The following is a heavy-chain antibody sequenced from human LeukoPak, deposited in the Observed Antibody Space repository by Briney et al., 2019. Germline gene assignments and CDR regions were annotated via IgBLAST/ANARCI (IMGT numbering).Heavy chain of an antibody. J-gene: IGHJ6*02. CDR3: ARSRIAARRGYYYGMDV. Sequence: ALVKVSRKASGYTLTSYVISWVGQAAGQGLEWMGWISAYNGNTNYAQKLQGRVTMTTDTSTSTAYMELRSLRSDDTAVYYCARSRIAARRGYYYGMDVWGQGTTVTVA. CDR2: ISAYNGNT. CDR1: GYTLTSYV. D-gene: IGHD6-6*01. V-gene: IGHV1-18*01.